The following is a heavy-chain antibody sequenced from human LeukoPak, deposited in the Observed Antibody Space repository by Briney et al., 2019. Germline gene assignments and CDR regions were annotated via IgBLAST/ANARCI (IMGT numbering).Heavy chain of an antibody. Sequence: ASVKVSCKTSGNIFSDYYIHWVRQAPGQGLEWVGFISAYNGNAHYAQMLQGRVTMTTDTSTNTAYMELRSLRPDDTAVYYCTRTTFLGSTYFQHWGQGTLVTVSS. D-gene: IGHD1-1*01. V-gene: IGHV1-18*04. CDR3: TRTTFLGSTYFQH. CDR1: GNIFSDYY. J-gene: IGHJ1*01. CDR2: ISAYNGNA.